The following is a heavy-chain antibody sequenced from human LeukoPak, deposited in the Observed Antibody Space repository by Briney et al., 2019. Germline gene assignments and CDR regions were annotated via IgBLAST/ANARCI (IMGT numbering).Heavy chain of an antibody. V-gene: IGHV1-2*02. CDR1: GYTFTGYY. J-gene: IGHJ4*02. D-gene: IGHD2-15*01. Sequence: ASVKVSCKASGYTFTGYYMHWVRQAPGQGLEWMGWINPNSGGTNYAQKFQGRVTMTRDTSISTAYMELSRLRSDDTAVYYCARGLSLGYCSGGSCYSGDYWGQGTLVTASS. CDR2: INPNSGGT. CDR3: ARGLSLGYCSGGSCYSGDY.